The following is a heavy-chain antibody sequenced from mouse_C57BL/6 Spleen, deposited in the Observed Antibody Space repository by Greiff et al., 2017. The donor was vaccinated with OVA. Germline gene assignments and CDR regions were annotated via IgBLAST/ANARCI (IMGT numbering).Heavy chain of an antibody. Sequence: EVQLQQSGPELVKPGASVKMSCKASGYTFTDYNMHWVKQSHGKSLEWIGYINPNNGGTSYNQKFKGKATLTVNKSSSTAYMELRSLTSEDSAVYYCARKIYYGYDGAFAYWGQGTLVTVSA. V-gene: IGHV1-22*01. D-gene: IGHD2-2*01. CDR2: INPNNGGT. CDR3: ARKIYYGYDGAFAY. CDR1: GYTFTDYN. J-gene: IGHJ3*01.